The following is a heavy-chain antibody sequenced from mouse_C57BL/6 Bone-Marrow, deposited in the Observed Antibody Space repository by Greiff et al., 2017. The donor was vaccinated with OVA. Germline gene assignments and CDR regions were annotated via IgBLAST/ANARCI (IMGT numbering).Heavy chain of an antibody. CDR1: GYSITSGYY. Sequence: ESGPGLVKPSQSLSLTCSVTGYSITSGYYWNWIRQFPGNKLEWMGYISYDGSNNYNPSLKNRISITRDTSKNQFFLTLNSVTTEDTATYYCAREGAKDAMDYWGQGTSVTVSS. J-gene: IGHJ4*01. V-gene: IGHV3-6*01. CDR3: AREGAKDAMDY. CDR2: ISYDGSN.